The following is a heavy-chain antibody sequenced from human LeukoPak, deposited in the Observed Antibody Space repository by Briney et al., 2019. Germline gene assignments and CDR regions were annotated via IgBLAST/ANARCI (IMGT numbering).Heavy chain of an antibody. CDR2: IYHSGST. CDR1: GGSISSSNW. V-gene: IGHV4-4*02. D-gene: IGHD2-2*01. J-gene: IGHJ4*02. Sequence: SETLSLTCAVSGGSISSSNWWSWVRQPPGKGLEWIGEIYHSGSTNYNPSLKSRVTISVDTSKNQFSLKLSSVTAADTAVYYCARRTPYCSSTSCSPWYWGQGTLVTVSS. CDR3: ARRTPYCSSTSCSPWY.